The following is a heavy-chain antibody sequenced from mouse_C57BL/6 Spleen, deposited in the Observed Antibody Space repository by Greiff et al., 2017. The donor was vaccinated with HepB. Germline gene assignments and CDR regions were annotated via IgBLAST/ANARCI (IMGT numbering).Heavy chain of an antibody. CDR2: IYPGDGDT. CDR1: GYAFSSSW. J-gene: IGHJ4*01. Sequence: QVQLQQSGPELVKPGASVKISCKASGYAFSSSWMNWVKQRPGKGLEWIGRIYPGDGDTNYNGKFKGKATLTADKSSSTAYMQLSSLTSEDSAVYFCARATITTVVAGGAMDYWGQVTSVTVSS. CDR3: ARATITTVVAGGAMDY. V-gene: IGHV1-82*01. D-gene: IGHD1-1*01.